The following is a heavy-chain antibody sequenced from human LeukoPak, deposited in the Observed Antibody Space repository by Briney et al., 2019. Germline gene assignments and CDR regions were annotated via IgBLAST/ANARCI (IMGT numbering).Heavy chain of an antibody. CDR3: AKDSTGRGSYRFVDY. J-gene: IGHJ4*02. CDR2: ISGSGGGT. CDR1: GFTFSSYA. V-gene: IGHV3-23*01. Sequence: PGGSLRLSCAASGFTFSSYAMSWVRQAPGKGLEWVSTISGSGGGTYYAASVKGRFTISRDNSKNTLYLQMNSLRAEDTAVYYCAKDSTGRGSYRFVDYWGQGTLVTVSS. D-gene: IGHD3-16*02.